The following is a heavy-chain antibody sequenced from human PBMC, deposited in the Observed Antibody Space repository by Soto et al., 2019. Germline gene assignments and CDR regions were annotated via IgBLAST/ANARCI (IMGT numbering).Heavy chain of an antibody. CDR1: GGSFSGYY. D-gene: IGHD6-13*01. Sequence: QVQLQQWGAGLLKPSETLSLTCAVSGGSFSGYYWSWIRQPPGKGLEWIGEINHSGSTNYNPSLKSRVTISVDTSKSQFYLNLSSVTGADAGVYYCARVDVQRWQQLVPRWFDPWGQGTLVTVCS. J-gene: IGHJ5*02. CDR2: INHSGST. CDR3: ARVDVQRWQQLVPRWFDP. V-gene: IGHV4-34*01.